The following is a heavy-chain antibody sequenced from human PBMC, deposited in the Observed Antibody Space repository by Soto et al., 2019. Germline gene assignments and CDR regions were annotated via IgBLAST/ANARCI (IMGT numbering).Heavy chain of an antibody. CDR2: TYYRSKWYN. CDR3: AREASWLYYYGMDV. D-gene: IGHD6-13*01. Sequence: SQALSLTCAISGVSFSSNSAACNCIRQSPSRGLEWLGRTYYRSKWYNDYAVSVKSRITINPDTSKNQFSLQLNSVTPEDTAVYYCAREASWLYYYGMDVWGQGTTVTSP. CDR1: GVSFSSNSAA. J-gene: IGHJ6*02. V-gene: IGHV6-1*01.